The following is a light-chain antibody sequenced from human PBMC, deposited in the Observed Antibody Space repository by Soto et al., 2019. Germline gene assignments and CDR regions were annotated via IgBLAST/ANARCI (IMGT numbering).Light chain of an antibody. CDR3: QQYSSYPYT. CDR1: QGISSF. J-gene: IGKJ2*01. V-gene: IGKV1-16*01. CDR2: LAS. Sequence: DIQMTQSPSSLSASVGDRVTITCRASQGISSFLAWFQQKPGKAPKSLIYLASTLQSGVPSTFSGSGSGTHFTLTISSLQPEDFGTDYCQQYSSYPYTFGQGTKLEI.